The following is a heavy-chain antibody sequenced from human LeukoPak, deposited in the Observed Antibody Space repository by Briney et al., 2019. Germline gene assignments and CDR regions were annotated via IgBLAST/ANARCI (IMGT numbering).Heavy chain of an antibody. Sequence: GGSLRLSCGASGFTFSNYGMPWVRQAPGKGLEWVAMIWYDGSNKNYADSVKGRFTISRDNSKNTLYLQMNSLRAEDTAVYYCAKDASMVKGNWFDPWGQGTLVIVSS. CDR3: AKDASMVKGNWFDP. J-gene: IGHJ5*02. CDR1: GFTFSNYG. CDR2: IWYDGSNK. D-gene: IGHD2-15*01. V-gene: IGHV3-33*06.